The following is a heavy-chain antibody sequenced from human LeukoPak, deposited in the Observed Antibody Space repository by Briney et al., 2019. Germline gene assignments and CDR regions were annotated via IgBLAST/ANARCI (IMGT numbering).Heavy chain of an antibody. Sequence: GGSLRLSCAASGFTFSSYAMSWVRQAPGKGLEWVSAISGSGGSTYYADSVKGRFTISRDNSKNTLYLQMNSLRAEDTAVYYCARTYGSGSYYNPPSYYFDYWGQGTLVTVSS. CDR2: ISGSGGST. CDR3: ARTYGSGSYYNPPSYYFDY. J-gene: IGHJ4*02. D-gene: IGHD3-10*01. CDR1: GFTFSSYA. V-gene: IGHV3-23*01.